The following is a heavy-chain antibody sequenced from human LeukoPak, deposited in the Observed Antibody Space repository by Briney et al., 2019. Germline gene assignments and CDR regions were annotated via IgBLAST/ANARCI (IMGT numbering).Heavy chain of an antibody. CDR1: GFTFSSYW. V-gene: IGHV3-7*01. J-gene: IGHJ4*02. CDR3: ARRYMATSAEDFDY. D-gene: IGHD5-24*01. Sequence: GGSLRLSCAASGFTFSSYWMSWVRQAPGKGLEWVANIKQDGSEIYYVDSVKGRFTISRDNAKNSLYLQMNSLRAEDAALYYCARRYMATSAEDFDYWGQGTLVTVSS. CDR2: IKQDGSEI.